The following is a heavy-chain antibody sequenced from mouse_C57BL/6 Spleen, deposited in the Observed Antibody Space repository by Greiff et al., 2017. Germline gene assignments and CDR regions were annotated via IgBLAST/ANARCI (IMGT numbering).Heavy chain of an antibody. Sequence: QVQLKESGAELVRPGTSVKMSCKASGYTFTNYWIGWAKQRPGHGLEWIGDIYPGGGYTNYNEKFKGKATLTADKSSSTAYMQFSSLTSEDSAIXDCARGDSNQGYFDYWGQGTTLTVSA. CDR3: ARGDSNQGYFDY. V-gene: IGHV1-63*01. J-gene: IGHJ2*01. CDR2: IYPGGGYT. CDR1: GYTFTNYW. D-gene: IGHD2-5*01.